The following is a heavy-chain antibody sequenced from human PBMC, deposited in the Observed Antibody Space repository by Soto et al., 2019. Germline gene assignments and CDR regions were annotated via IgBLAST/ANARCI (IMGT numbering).Heavy chain of an antibody. Sequence: GGSLRLSCAASGFTFSSYEMNWVRQAPGKGLEWVSYISSSGSTIYYADSVKGRFTISRDNAKNSLYLQMNSLRAEDTAVYYCARGVYYYDSSGYYSDYYGMDVWGQGT. CDR3: ARGVYYYDSSGYYSDYYGMDV. CDR2: ISSSGSTI. V-gene: IGHV3-48*03. D-gene: IGHD3-22*01. CDR1: GFTFSSYE. J-gene: IGHJ6*02.